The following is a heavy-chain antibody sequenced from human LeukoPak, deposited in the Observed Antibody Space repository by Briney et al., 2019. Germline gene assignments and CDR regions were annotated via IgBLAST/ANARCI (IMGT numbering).Heavy chain of an antibody. CDR1: GYSFTSYD. Sequence: ASVKVSCKASGYSFTSYDINRVRQATGQGLEWMGWMNPNSGNTGFAQKFQGRVTMTRTTSISTAYMELSSLRSEDTAVYYCARNDYGGHDAFDIWGQGTMVTVSS. CDR3: ARNDYGGHDAFDI. V-gene: IGHV1-8*01. D-gene: IGHD4-17*01. J-gene: IGHJ3*02. CDR2: MNPNSGNT.